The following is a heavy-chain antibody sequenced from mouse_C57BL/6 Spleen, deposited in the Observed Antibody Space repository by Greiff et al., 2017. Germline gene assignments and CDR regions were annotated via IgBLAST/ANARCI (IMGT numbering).Heavy chain of an antibody. CDR2: IGSYVST. Sequence: VQLKESGPGLVAPSQSLSITSTVSRFSLTSYAVRWVRQPPGKGLEWLVGIGSYVSTTYNSARKSRLSSRKDKSKSQLFLKMNSLQADDTAMYYCAIHGSYSMDCWGQGTSVTVSS. CDR1: RFSLTSYA. J-gene: IGHJ4*01. V-gene: IGHV2-6-1*01. CDR3: AIHGSYSMDC.